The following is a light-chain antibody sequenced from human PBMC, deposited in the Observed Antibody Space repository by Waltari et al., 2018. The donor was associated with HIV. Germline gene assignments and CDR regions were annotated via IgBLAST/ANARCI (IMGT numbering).Light chain of an antibody. Sequence: EIVLTQSPGTLSLSPGERATLTCRASQSVSRNFLAWYHQKPCQAPRLLIYGASTRAPGIPDRFSGTGSGTDFTLTISRLEPEDFGVFYCQQYGSSREYTFGQGTKLEIK. CDR3: QQYGSSREYT. J-gene: IGKJ2*01. V-gene: IGKV3-20*01. CDR2: GAS. CDR1: QSVSRNF.